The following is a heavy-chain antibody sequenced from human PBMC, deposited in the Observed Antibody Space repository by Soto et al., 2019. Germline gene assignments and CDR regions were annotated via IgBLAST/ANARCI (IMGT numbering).Heavy chain of an antibody. V-gene: IGHV4-34*01. CDR1: GGSFSGYY. CDR2: INHSGST. CDR3: ARGGQSYGPQFDY. D-gene: IGHD5-18*01. Sequence: NPSETLSLTCAVYGGSFSGYYWSWIRQPPGKGLEWIGEINHSGSTNYNPSLKSRVTISVDTSKNQFSLKLSSVTAADTAVYYCARGGQSYGPQFDYWGQGTLVTVSS. J-gene: IGHJ4*02.